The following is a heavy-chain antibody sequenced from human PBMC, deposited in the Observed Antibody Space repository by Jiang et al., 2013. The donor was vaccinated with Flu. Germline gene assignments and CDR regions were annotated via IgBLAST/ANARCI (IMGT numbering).Heavy chain of an antibody. J-gene: IGHJ4*02. V-gene: IGHV5-51*01. D-gene: IGHD5-18*01. CDR2: IYPGDSDT. Sequence: KVSGFTFSSNWIAWVRQMPGKGLEWMGIIYPGDSDTRYSPSFQGQVTISVDKSISTAYLQWSSLKASDTAIYYCASPRGYSYGPFDYWGQGTLVTVSS. CDR3: ASPRGYSYGPFDY. CDR1: GFTFSSNW.